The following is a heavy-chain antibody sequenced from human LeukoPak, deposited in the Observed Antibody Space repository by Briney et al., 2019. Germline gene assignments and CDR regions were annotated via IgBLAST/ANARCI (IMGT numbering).Heavy chain of an antibody. J-gene: IGHJ4*02. Sequence: GGSLRLSCAXSGFTFXXXXXXXXXXAPXXXLXXXXXXXXDGSYKNYADSVKGXFXISRDNSKNTLYLQMNSLRPEDTAVYYCAREHLDSSDYYYVDQTHYWGRGTLVTVSS. CDR2: XXXDGSYK. V-gene: IGHV3-33*01. CDR1: GFTFXXXX. CDR3: AREHLDSSDYYYVDQTHY. D-gene: IGHD3-22*01.